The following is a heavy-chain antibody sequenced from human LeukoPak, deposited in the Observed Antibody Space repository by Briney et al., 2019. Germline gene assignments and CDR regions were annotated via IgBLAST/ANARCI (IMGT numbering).Heavy chain of an antibody. CDR3: ARAVTTSYYYYYYGMDV. CDR2: IWYDGSNK. V-gene: IGHV3-33*01. D-gene: IGHD4-17*01. Sequence: GGSLRLSCAASGFTFSSYGMHWVRQAPGKGLEWVAVIWYDGSNKYYADSVKGRFTISRDNSKNTLYLQMNSLRAEDTAVYYCARAVTTSYYYYYYGMDVWGQGTMVTVSS. CDR1: GFTFSSYG. J-gene: IGHJ6*02.